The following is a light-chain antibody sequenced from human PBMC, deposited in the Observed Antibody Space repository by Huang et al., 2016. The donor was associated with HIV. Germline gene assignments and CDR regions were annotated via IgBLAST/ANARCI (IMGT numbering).Light chain of an antibody. CDR2: KAS. CDR3: QQYNSYSWT. J-gene: IGKJ1*01. V-gene: IGKV1-5*03. Sequence: DIQMTQSPSTLSASVGDRVTITCRASQSISSWLAWYQHKPGKAPKLLIYKASSLESGVPSRFSGSVSGTEFTLTISSLQPDDFATYYCQQYNSYSWTFGQGTKVEIK. CDR1: QSISSW.